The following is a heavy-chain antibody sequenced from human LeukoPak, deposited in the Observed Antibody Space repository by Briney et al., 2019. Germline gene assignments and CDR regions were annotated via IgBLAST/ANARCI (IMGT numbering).Heavy chain of an antibody. CDR1: GGSISSLY. J-gene: IGHJ4*02. D-gene: IGHD6-6*01. V-gene: IGHV4-59*08. CDR3: ARHRAYSSSSPFDY. Sequence: SETLYLTCYVSGGSISSLYWSWIRQPPGKGLEWIGYIYYTGSTNYNPSLKSRVTMFVDMSKNQFSLRLSSVTAANTAVYYCARHRAYSSSSPFDYWGQGTLVTVSS. CDR2: IYYTGST.